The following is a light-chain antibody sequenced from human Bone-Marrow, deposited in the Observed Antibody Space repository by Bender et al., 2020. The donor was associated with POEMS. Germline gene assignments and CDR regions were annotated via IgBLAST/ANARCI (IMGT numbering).Light chain of an antibody. Sequence: QSALTQPASVSGSPGQSITISCTGTSSDIGGYSHVSWYQQHPGKAPKLILYEVSERPSGVSHRFSASKSANTASLTISGLQAEDEADYYCCSYTRSRTWVFGGGTKLTVL. CDR2: EVS. CDR3: CSYTRSRTWV. V-gene: IGLV2-23*02. CDR1: SSDIGGYSH. J-gene: IGLJ3*02.